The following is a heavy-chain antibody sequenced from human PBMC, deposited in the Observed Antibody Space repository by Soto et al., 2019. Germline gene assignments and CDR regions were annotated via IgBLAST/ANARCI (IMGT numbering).Heavy chain of an antibody. D-gene: IGHD3-10*01. Sequence: EVPLAESGGGLVQPGGSLRLSCVASGFTFSAYSMNWVRQAPGKGLDWVSYISAGSDTIYYADSVKGRFTISRDNAKNSLYLQMNSLRDEDTAVYYCARYGSGSFLRDPFDYWGQGSLVTVSS. V-gene: IGHV3-48*02. CDR2: ISAGSDTI. J-gene: IGHJ4*02. CDR1: GFTFSAYS. CDR3: ARYGSGSFLRDPFDY.